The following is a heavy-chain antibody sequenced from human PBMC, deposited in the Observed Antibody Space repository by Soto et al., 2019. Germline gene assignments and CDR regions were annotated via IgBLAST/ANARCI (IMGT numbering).Heavy chain of an antibody. D-gene: IGHD3-10*01. CDR2: IYPGDSDT. J-gene: IGHJ4*02. Sequence: SRTISFNGSGWSFTRDWIGSVRPMPGKGLNWMWIIYPGDSDTRYSPSFQGQVTISDDKSISIAYLQWSSLKASDTARYYWASAMVRGIRYPPNYWGEGTRGTV. CDR1: GWSFTRDW. V-gene: IGHV5-51*01. CDR3: ASAMVRGIRYPPNY.